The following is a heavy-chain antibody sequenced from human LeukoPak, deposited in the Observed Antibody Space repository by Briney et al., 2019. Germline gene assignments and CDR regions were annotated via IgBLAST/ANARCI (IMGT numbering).Heavy chain of an antibody. V-gene: IGHV1-2*02. CDR2: INANSGGT. Sequence: AAVKVSCKASGYTLTAYSMHWVRQAPGQGLEWMGWINANSGGTNYTQRFQGRVTMTRDTSITTAYMELSRLRSDDTAVYYCARDLDYYGSGSFFNIWGQGTMVTVSS. D-gene: IGHD3-10*01. CDR3: ARDLDYYGSGSFFNI. J-gene: IGHJ3*02. CDR1: GYTLTAYS.